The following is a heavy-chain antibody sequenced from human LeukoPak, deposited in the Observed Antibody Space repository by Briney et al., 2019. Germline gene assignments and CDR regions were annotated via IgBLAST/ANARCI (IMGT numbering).Heavy chain of an antibody. D-gene: IGHD2-2*01. V-gene: IGHV1-2*02. CDR1: GYTFTGYY. Sequence: ASVTVSCKASGYTFTGYYMHWVRQAPGQGLEWMGWINPNSGGTNYAQKFQGRVTMTRDTSISTAYMELSRLRSDDTAVYYCARIPVPAANWSDYWGQGTLVTVSS. CDR2: INPNSGGT. CDR3: ARIPVPAANWSDY. J-gene: IGHJ4*02.